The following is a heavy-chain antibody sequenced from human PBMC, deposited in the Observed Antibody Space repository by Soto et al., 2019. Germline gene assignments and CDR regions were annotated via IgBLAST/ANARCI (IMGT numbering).Heavy chain of an antibody. V-gene: IGHV1-69*13. Sequence: SVKGSWKAAGGGFSSYAISWVRQAPGQGLEWMGGIIPIFGTADYAQKFQGRVTITADESTSTAYMELSSLRSEDTAVYYCARGIAAAGPPPNDAFDIWGQGTMVTVSS. D-gene: IGHD6-13*01. CDR1: GGGFSSYA. CDR3: ARGIAAAGPPPNDAFDI. J-gene: IGHJ3*02. CDR2: IIPIFGTA.